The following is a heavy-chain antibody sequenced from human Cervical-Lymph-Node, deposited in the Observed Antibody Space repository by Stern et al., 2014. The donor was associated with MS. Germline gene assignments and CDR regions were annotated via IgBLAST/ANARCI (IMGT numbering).Heavy chain of an antibody. V-gene: IGHV3-23*04. J-gene: IGHJ4*02. D-gene: IGHD3-22*01. CDR1: GFSFSSFV. CDR2: ITNSVDDA. Sequence: EVQLEESGGGLVLPGGSLSLSCAASGFSFSSFVMNWVRQAPGKGLEWVASITNSVDDAHYADSVRGRFTISRDNSKNVLFLRMSSLRAEDTAVYYCAKEGGGYNTGFFFDYWGQGALVTVSS. CDR3: AKEGGGYNTGFFFDY.